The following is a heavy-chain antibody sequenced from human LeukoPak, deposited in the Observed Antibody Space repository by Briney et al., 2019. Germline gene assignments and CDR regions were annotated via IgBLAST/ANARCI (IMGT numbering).Heavy chain of an antibody. J-gene: IGHJ4*02. D-gene: IGHD2-15*01. V-gene: IGHV3-21*01. CDR2: ISSNSSYI. CDR3: ASRYCSGGSCFAKGHPFDY. Sequence: GGSLRLSCAASGFTFSSYSMNWVRQAPGKGLEWVSSISSNSSYIYYADSVKGRFTISRDNAKNSLYLQMNSLRAEDTAVYYCASRYCSGGSCFAKGHPFDYWGQGTLVTVSS. CDR1: GFTFSSYS.